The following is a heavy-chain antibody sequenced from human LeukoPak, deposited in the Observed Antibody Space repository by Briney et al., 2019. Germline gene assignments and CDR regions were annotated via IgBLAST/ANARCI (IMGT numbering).Heavy chain of an antibody. CDR3: ASTIVVVPAAMDY. CDR2: ISSSGSTI. Sequence: PGGSLRLSCAASGFTFSSYEMNWVRQAPGKGLEWVSYISSSGSTIYYADSVKGRFTISRDNAKNSLYLQMNSLRAEDTAVYYCASTIVVVPAAMDYWGQGTLVTASS. CDR1: GFTFSSYE. D-gene: IGHD2-2*01. V-gene: IGHV3-48*03. J-gene: IGHJ4*02.